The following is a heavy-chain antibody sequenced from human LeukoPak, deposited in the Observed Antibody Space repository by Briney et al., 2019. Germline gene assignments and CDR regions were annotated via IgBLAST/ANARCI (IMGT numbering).Heavy chain of an antibody. CDR1: GFTFSSYA. V-gene: IGHV3-23*01. D-gene: IGHD4-17*01. J-gene: IGHJ5*01. Sequence: GSLRLSCAASGFTFSSYAMSWVRQALGKGLEWVSDINGSGGSTYYADSVKGRFTISRDNLKNTLYLQMNSLRAEDTAVYYCANPPTVTKIRFDSWGQGTLVTVSS. CDR3: ANPPTVTKIRFDS. CDR2: INGSGGST.